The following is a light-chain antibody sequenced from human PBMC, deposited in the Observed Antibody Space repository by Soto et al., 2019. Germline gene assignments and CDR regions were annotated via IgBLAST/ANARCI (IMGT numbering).Light chain of an antibody. CDR1: SSDVGDYNY. CDR2: DVS. V-gene: IGLV2-14*01. Sequence: QSALTQPASVSGSPGQSITISCTATSSDVGDYNYVSWYQQHPGNAPKLMIYDVSNRPSGVSNRLSGSKTANTASLTISGLQAEDGAHYYCISFTITGTVLIDGGTKLAV. J-gene: IGLJ2*01. CDR3: ISFTITGTVL.